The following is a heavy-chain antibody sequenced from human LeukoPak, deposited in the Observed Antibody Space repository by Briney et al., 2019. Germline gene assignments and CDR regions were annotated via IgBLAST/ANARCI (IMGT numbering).Heavy chain of an antibody. CDR3: ARESSGFHR. Sequence: SQTLSLTCVLSGESVSSNTAAWNWIRQSPSRGLEWLGRTYYRSKWYNDYAPSVKSRISIDPDTSKNQFSLQLNSVTPEDSAVYYCARESSGFHRWGQGTLATVSS. V-gene: IGHV6-1*01. J-gene: IGHJ1*01. CDR1: GESVSSNTAA. CDR2: TYYRSKWYN.